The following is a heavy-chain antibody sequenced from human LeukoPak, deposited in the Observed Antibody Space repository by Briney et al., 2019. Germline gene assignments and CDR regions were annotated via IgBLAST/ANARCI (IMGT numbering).Heavy chain of an antibody. V-gene: IGHV4-38-2*02. CDR1: GYSISSGYY. Sequence: PSETLSLTCTVSGYSISSGYYWGWIRQPPGKGLEWIGSIYYSGSTYYNPSLKSRVTISVDTSKNQFSLKLSSVTAADTAVYYCARDRLQDIVVVVAATLGDYFDYWGQGTLVTVSS. CDR3: ARDRLQDIVVVVAATLGDYFDY. CDR2: IYYSGST. D-gene: IGHD2-15*01. J-gene: IGHJ4*02.